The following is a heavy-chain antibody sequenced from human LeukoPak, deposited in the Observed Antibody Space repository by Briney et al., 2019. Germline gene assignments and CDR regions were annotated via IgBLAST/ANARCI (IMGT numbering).Heavy chain of an antibody. D-gene: IGHD5-12*01. Sequence: GGSLRLSCTASGFTFGDYAMSWVRQAPGKGLEWVGFIRSKAYGGTTEYAASAKGRFTISRDDSKSIAYLQMNSLKTEDTAVYYCTRDLSGYSGYGFFDYWGQGTLVTVYS. J-gene: IGHJ4*02. V-gene: IGHV3-49*04. CDR2: IRSKAYGGTT. CDR3: TRDLSGYSGYGFFDY. CDR1: GFTFGDYA.